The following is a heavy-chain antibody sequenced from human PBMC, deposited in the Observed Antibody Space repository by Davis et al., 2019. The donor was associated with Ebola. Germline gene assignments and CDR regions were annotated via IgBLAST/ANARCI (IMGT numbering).Heavy chain of an antibody. J-gene: IGHJ4*02. CDR1: GFTFSDYY. V-gene: IGHV3-66*02. Sequence: GGSLRLSCAASGFTFSDYYMSWVRQAPGKGLEWVSVIYSGGSTYYADSVKGRFTISRDNSKNTLYLLMNSLRAEDTAVYYCAKDLPPYYDFWNGYNDYWGQGTLVTVSS. CDR2: IYSGGST. CDR3: AKDLPPYYDFWNGYNDY. D-gene: IGHD3-3*01.